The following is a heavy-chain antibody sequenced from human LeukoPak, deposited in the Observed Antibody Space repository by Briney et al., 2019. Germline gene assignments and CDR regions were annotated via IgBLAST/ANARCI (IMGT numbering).Heavy chain of an antibody. J-gene: IGHJ4*02. D-gene: IGHD4-23*01. CDR3: ASLTPGGDYFDY. Sequence: SETLSLTCTVSGGSISSGGYYWSWIRQHPGKGLEWIGYIYYSGSTYYNPSLKSRVTISVDTSKNQFSLKLSSVTAADTAAYYCASLTPGGDYFDYWGQGTLVTVSS. CDR2: IYYSGST. V-gene: IGHV4-31*03. CDR1: GGSISSGGYY.